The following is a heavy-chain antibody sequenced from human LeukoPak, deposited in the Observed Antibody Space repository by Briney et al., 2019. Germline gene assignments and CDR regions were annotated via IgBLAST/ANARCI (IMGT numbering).Heavy chain of an antibody. D-gene: IGHD3-22*01. Sequence: ASVKVSCKASGGTFSSYAIGWVRQAPGQGLEWMGWISAYNGNTNYAQKLQGRVTMTTDTSTSTAYMELRSLRSDDTAVYYCARDPSLYDSSGYYYFDYWGQGTLVTVSS. J-gene: IGHJ4*02. CDR3: ARDPSLYDSSGYYYFDY. CDR1: GGTFSSYA. V-gene: IGHV1-18*01. CDR2: ISAYNGNT.